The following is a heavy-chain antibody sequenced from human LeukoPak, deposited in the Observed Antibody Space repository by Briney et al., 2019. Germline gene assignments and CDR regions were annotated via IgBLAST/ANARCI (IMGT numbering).Heavy chain of an antibody. D-gene: IGHD3-16*01. CDR2: IKSKTNGGAT. V-gene: IGHV3-15*01. Sequence: PSETLSLTCTVSGVSISSSNSYWGWIRQPPGKGLEWVGRIKSKTNGGATDYAAPVKGRFTISRDDSKNTLYLQLNSLKTEDTAVYYCTTLGALDYWGQGTLVTVSS. CDR3: TTLGALDY. J-gene: IGHJ4*02. CDR1: GVSISSSNSY.